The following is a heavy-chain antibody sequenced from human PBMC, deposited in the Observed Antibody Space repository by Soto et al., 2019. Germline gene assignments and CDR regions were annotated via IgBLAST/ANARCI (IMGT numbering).Heavy chain of an antibody. D-gene: IGHD3-10*01. CDR3: ARDHPRITMVRGVILPYGMDV. J-gene: IGHJ6*02. Sequence: SETLSLTCTVSGGSISSGDYYWSWIRQPPGKGLEWIGYIYYSGSTYYSPSLKSRVTISVDTSKNQSSLKLSSVTAADTAVYYCARDHPRITMVRGVILPYGMDVWRQGTTVTVSS. CDR2: IYYSGST. CDR1: GGSISSGDYY. V-gene: IGHV4-30-4*01.